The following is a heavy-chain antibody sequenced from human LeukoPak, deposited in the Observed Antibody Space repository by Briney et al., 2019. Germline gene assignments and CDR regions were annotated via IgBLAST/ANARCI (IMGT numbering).Heavy chain of an antibody. CDR2: ISYKGGNK. CDR3: AKDPLRYCSSTSCYTKVFDY. V-gene: IGHV3-30*18. CDR1: GFTFSSYG. J-gene: IGHJ4*02. Sequence: SLRLSCAASGFTFSSYGIHWVRQAPRKRGWRVSVISYKGGNKYYADSVQGRFTLSRDNSKHTLYLQMNSLRAEDTAVYYCAKDPLRYCSSTSCYTKVFDYWGQGTLVTVSS. D-gene: IGHD2-2*02.